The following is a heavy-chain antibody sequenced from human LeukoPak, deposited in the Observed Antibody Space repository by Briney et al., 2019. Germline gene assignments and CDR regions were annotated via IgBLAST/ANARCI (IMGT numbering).Heavy chain of an antibody. J-gene: IGHJ4*02. D-gene: IGHD7-27*01. CDR3: ARATGDVFSL. CDR2: IYHAGTA. CDR1: GASISSSNW. Sequence: PSGTLSLTCAVSGASISSSNWWSWARQPPGKGLEWIREIYHAGTANYNPSLQSQVTISVDTSRNQFSLKLTSVTAADTAVYYCARATGDVFSLWGQGTLVTVSS. V-gene: IGHV4-4*02.